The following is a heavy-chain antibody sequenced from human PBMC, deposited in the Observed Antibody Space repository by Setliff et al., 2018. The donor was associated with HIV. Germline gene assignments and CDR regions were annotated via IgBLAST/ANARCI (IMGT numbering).Heavy chain of an antibody. J-gene: IGHJ4*02. CDR3: ARFLLVARPNFDC. D-gene: IGHD6-6*01. Sequence: SETLSLTCIVSGGSISSGHYWGWIRQPPGKGLEWIGSIYHSGSTYYNPSLKSRVAISVDTSKSQFSLKLSSVTAADTAVYYCARFLLVARPNFDCWGQGTLVTVSS. CDR2: IYHSGST. V-gene: IGHV4-38-2*02. CDR1: GGSISSGHY.